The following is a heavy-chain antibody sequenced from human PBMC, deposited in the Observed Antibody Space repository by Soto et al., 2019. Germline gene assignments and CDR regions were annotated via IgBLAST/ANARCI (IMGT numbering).Heavy chain of an antibody. CDR1: GGTFGSHG. D-gene: IGHD5-18*01. CDR2: LIAMLGTP. Sequence: SVKVCCKASGGTFGSHGIAWVRQAPGQGLEWMGRLIAMLGTPTYARKVQGRATITADESLTSSYLELRSLRSEDTAVYFCARGAMANFDYWGQGTVVTVSS. J-gene: IGHJ4*02. CDR3: ARGAMANFDY. V-gene: IGHV1-69*11.